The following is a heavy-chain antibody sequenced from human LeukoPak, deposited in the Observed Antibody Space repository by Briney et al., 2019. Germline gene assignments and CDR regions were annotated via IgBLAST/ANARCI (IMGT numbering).Heavy chain of an antibody. D-gene: IGHD3-9*01. Sequence: NPSETLSLTCTVSGGSISSYYWSWIRQPPGKGLEWIGYIYYSGSTNYNPSLKSRVTISVDTSKNQFSLKLSSVTAADTAVYYCVRQYDILTGYHYWGQGTLVTVSS. J-gene: IGHJ4*02. CDR3: VRQYDILTGYHY. CDR1: GGSISSYY. V-gene: IGHV4-59*08. CDR2: IYYSGST.